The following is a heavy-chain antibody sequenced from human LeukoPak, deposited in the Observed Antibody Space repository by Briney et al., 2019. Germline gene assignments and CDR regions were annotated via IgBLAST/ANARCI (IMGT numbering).Heavy chain of an antibody. D-gene: IGHD2-15*01. CDR3: ARAATLGYCGGGSCYLAFGY. CDR2: INPNSGGT. CDR1: GYTFTGYY. J-gene: IGHJ4*02. V-gene: IGHV1-2*02. Sequence: VASVKVSCKASGYTFTGYYMHWVRQAPGQGLEWMGWINPNSGGTNYAQKFQGRVTMTRDTSISTAYMELSRLRSDDTAVYYCARAATLGYCGGGSCYLAFGYWGQGTLVTVSS.